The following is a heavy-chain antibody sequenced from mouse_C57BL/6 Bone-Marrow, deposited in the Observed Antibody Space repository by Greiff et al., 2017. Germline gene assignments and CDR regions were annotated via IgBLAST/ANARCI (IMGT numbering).Heavy chain of an antibody. CDR2: IHHNSGST. CDR3: AVDSSGYCFAY. V-gene: IGHV1-64*01. CDR1: GYTFTSYW. Sequence: QVQLQQPGAELVKPGASVKLSCKASGYTFTSYWMPWVQQSPGQGLEWIGMIHHNSGSTNYNETFKCKATLTVDNSSSTAYMQLSSLTSEDSAVYYCAVDSSGYCFAYWGQGTLVTVSA. D-gene: IGHD3-2*02. J-gene: IGHJ3*01.